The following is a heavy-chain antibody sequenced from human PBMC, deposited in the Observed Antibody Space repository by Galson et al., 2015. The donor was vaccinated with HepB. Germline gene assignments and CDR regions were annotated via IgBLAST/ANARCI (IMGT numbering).Heavy chain of an antibody. CDR3: ARSPPKSRFLEAEWFDP. Sequence: SLRLSCAASGFVFNNYAMTWVRQAPGKGLEWVSGINSGGGGTYSADSVKGRFTISRDNAKKSLYLQMNSLRDEDTAVYYCARSPPKSRFLEAEWFDPWGQGTLVTVSS. J-gene: IGHJ5*02. V-gene: IGHV3-23*01. D-gene: IGHD3-3*01. CDR2: INSGGGGT. CDR1: GFVFNNYA.